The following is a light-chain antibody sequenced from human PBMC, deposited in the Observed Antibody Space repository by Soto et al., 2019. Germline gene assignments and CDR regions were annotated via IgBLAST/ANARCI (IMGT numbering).Light chain of an antibody. CDR1: SSDVGSHNL. CDR2: EDS. V-gene: IGLV2-23*02. J-gene: IGLJ2*01. Sequence: QSALTQPAAMSGSPGPTITISCTGTSSDVGSHNLVSWYQQHPGKAPKVIIYEDSRRPSGISSRFSGSKSDNTASLTISGLQAEEEADYYCSSYAGNRIFVGFGGGTKLTVL. CDR3: SSYAGNRIFVG.